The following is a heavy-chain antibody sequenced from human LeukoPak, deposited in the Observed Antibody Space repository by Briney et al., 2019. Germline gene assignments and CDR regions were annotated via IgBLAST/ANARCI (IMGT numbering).Heavy chain of an antibody. D-gene: IGHD3-9*01. CDR1: GFTFSSYS. CDR2: ISSSSSYI. CDR3: ARDAPGGYDILTGYRPFDY. V-gene: IGHV3-21*01. J-gene: IGHJ4*02. Sequence: GGSLRLSCAASGFTFSSYSMNWVRQAPGKGLEWVSSISSSSSYIYYADSVKGRFTISRDNAKNTLYLQMNSLRAEDTAVYYCARDAPGGYDILTGYRPFDYWGQGTLVTVSS.